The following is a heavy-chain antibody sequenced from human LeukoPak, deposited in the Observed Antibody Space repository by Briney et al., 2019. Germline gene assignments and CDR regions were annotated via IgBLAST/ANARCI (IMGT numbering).Heavy chain of an antibody. J-gene: IGHJ4*02. CDR3: ARGNGPTNYFDY. CDR1: GFTFSTYE. CDR2: ISTSGSSI. Sequence: PGGSLRLSCAASGFTFSTYEINWVRQAPGKGLEWLSNISTSGSSIHYADSVKGRFTISRDNSKNTLYLQMNSLRAEDTAVYYCARGNGPTNYFDYWGQGTLVTVSS. D-gene: IGHD2-8*01. V-gene: IGHV3-48*03.